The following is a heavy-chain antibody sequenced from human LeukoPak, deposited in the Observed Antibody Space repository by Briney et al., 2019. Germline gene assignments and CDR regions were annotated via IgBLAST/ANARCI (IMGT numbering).Heavy chain of an antibody. Sequence: ASVKVSCKASGYTFTGYYMHWVRQAPGQGLEWMGWINPNSGGTNYAQKFQGRVTMTKDTSISTAYMELSRLRSDDTAVYYCARGGGGAIPNYNYWGQGTLVTVSS. CDR3: ARGGGGAIPNYNY. CDR2: INPNSGGT. D-gene: IGHD3-16*02. V-gene: IGHV1-2*02. J-gene: IGHJ4*02. CDR1: GYTFTGYY.